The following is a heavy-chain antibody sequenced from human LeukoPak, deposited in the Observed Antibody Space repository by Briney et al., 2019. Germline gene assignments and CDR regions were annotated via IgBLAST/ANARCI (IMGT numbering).Heavy chain of an antibody. Sequence: PGGSLRLSCAASGFTFSSYGMHWVRQAPGKGLEWVAVIWYDGSNKYYADSVKGRFTISRDSSKNTVYLQMNSLRAEDTAVYYCATRSPALDYWGQGTLVTVSS. CDR2: IWYDGSNK. V-gene: IGHV3-33*01. CDR1: GFTFSSYG. D-gene: IGHD2-2*01. CDR3: ATRSPALDY. J-gene: IGHJ4*02.